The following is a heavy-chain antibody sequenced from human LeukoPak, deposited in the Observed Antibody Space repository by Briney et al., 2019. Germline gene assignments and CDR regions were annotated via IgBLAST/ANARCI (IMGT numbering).Heavy chain of an antibody. Sequence: SVKVSCKASGGTFSSYAISWVRQAPGQGLEWMGGIIPIFGTANYAQKFQGRVTITADESTSTAYMELSSLRSEDTAVYYCAREYGSGYYFFSYWGQGTLVTVSS. CDR2: IIPIFGTA. CDR3: AREYGSGYYFFSY. J-gene: IGHJ4*02. CDR1: GGTFSSYA. V-gene: IGHV1-69*13. D-gene: IGHD3-22*01.